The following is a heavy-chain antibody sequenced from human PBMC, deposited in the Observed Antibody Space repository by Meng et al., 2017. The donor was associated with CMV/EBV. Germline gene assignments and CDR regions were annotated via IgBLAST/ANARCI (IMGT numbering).Heavy chain of an antibody. V-gene: IGHV1-69*10. CDR1: GGTFSGYA. Sequence: SVKVSCKASGGTFSGYAISWVRQAPGQGLEWMGGIIPILGIANYAQKFQGRVTITADKSTSTAYMELSSLRSEDTAVYYCAMPERRCSSTSCSLVDWGQGTLVTVSS. CDR3: AMPERRCSSTSCSLVD. CDR2: IIPILGIA. J-gene: IGHJ4*02. D-gene: IGHD2-2*01.